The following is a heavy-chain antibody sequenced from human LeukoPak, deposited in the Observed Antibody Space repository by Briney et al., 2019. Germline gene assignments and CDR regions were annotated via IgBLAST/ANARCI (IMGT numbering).Heavy chain of an antibody. CDR3: ARVQKRITMVRGPLDY. CDR2: INHSGST. CDR1: GASISNYY. Sequence: PSETLSLTCTVSGASISNYYWSWIRQPPGKGLEWIGGINHSGSTNYNPSLKSRVTISVDTSKNQFSLKLSSVTAADTAVYYCARVQKRITMVRGPLDYWGQGTLVTVSS. D-gene: IGHD3-10*01. V-gene: IGHV4-34*01. J-gene: IGHJ4*02.